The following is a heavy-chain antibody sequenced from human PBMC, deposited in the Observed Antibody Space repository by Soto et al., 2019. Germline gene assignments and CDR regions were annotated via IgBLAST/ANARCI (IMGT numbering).Heavy chain of an antibody. J-gene: IGHJ4*02. D-gene: IGHD1-1*01. CDR1: GGSINSDAYS. CDR3: ARGGFQLLPDY. Sequence: TLSLTCTVSGGSINSDAYSWTWLRQPPGKGLEWIGYIYHTGSTYYNPSLKSRVTISIDKSKNQFSLKLISVTAADTAVYYCARGGFQLLPDYWGQGALVTVS. CDR2: IYHTGST. V-gene: IGHV4-30-2*01.